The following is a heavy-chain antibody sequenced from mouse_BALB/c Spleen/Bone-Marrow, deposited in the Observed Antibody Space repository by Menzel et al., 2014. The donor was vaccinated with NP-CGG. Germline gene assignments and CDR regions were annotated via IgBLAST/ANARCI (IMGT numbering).Heavy chain of an antibody. Sequence: EVMLVESGGGLVKPGGSLKLSRAASGFTFSDYYIYWVRQTPEKRLEWVATISDGGTYTYYPDTVKGRFTISRDNAKNNLYLQMNGLKSEDTATYYCVRDGDYRYACFTYWGQGTLVTVSA. CDR3: VRDGDYRYACFTY. CDR1: GFTFSDYY. V-gene: IGHV5-4*02. J-gene: IGHJ3*01. D-gene: IGHD2-14*01. CDR2: ISDGGTYT.